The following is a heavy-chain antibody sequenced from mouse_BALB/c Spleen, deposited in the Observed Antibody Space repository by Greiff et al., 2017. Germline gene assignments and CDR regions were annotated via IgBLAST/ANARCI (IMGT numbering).Heavy chain of an antibody. V-gene: IGHV5-17*02. Sequence: DVHLVESGGGLVQPGGSRKLSCAASGFTFSSFGMHWVRQAPEKGLEWVAYISSGSSTIYYADTVKGRFTISRDNPKNTLFLQMTSLRSEDTAMYYCARGGYDVDYYAMDYWGQGTSVTVSS. CDR3: ARGGYDVDYYAMDY. CDR2: ISSGSSTI. CDR1: GFTFSSFG. J-gene: IGHJ4*01. D-gene: IGHD2-14*01.